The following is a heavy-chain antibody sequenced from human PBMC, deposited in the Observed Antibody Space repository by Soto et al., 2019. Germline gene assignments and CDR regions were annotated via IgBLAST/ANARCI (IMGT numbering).Heavy chain of an antibody. V-gene: IGHV3-48*01. Sequence: GGSLRLSCAASGFTFSSYSMNWVRQAPGKGLEWVSYISSSSSTIYYADFVKGRFTISRDNAKNSLYLQMNSLRAEDTAVYYCAKESRRDDYYDSSGYSPYYFDYWGQGTLVTVSS. CDR1: GFTFSSYS. CDR3: AKESRRDDYYDSSGYSPYYFDY. CDR2: ISSSSSTI. D-gene: IGHD3-22*01. J-gene: IGHJ4*02.